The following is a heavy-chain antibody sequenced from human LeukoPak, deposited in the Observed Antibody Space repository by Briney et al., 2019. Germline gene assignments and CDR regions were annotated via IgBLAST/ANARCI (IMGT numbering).Heavy chain of an antibody. CDR3: ARQRPNSDCFDY. CDR2: TSYDGSNK. Sequence: GGSLRLSCAASGFTFSSNWMHWVRQAPGKGLEWVAVTSYDGSNKYYADSVKGRFTISRDNSKNTLYLQVNSLRAEDTAVYYCARQRPNSDCFDYWGQGTLVTVSS. V-gene: IGHV3-30-3*01. CDR1: GFTFSSNW. D-gene: IGHD2-21*02. J-gene: IGHJ4*02.